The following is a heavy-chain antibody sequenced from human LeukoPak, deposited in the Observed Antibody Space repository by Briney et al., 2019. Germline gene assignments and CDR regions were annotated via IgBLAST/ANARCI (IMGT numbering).Heavy chain of an antibody. CDR3: ARRPDGLGWFDP. V-gene: IGHV4-59*08. CDR2: IYYSGST. J-gene: IGHJ5*02. CDR1: GVSLSSYY. Sequence: SETLSLTCTVSGVSLSSYYWSWIRQPPRKGLEWIGYIYYSGSTNYSPSLKSRVTISVDTSKNQFSRKLSSVTAADTAVYYCARRPDGLGWFDPWGQGTLVTVSS. D-gene: IGHD2-21*01.